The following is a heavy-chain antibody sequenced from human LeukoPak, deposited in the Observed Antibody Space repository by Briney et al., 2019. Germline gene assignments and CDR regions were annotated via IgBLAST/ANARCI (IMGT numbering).Heavy chain of an antibody. CDR2: IWYDGSNK. J-gene: IGHJ5*02. Sequence: PGGSLRLSCAASGFSFSSYGMHWVRQAPGKGLEWVAVIWYDGSNKYYADSVKGRFTISRDNSKNTLYLQMNSLRGEDTALYYCATGDGYSSGWAHHWGQGTLVTVSS. CDR3: ATGDGYSSGWAHH. CDR1: GFSFSSYG. D-gene: IGHD6-19*01. V-gene: IGHV3-33*01.